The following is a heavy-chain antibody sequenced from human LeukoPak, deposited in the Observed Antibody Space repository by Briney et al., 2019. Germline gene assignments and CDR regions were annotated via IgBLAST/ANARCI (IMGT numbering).Heavy chain of an antibody. CDR3: ARRNGMDV. CDR1: GFTFSSYW. Sequence: GGSLRLSCAASGFTFSSYWMNWVRQAPGKGLVWVSRINIDGSSTNYADSVKGRFTISRDNAKNTLYLQMNSLKAEDTAVYYCARRNGMDVWGQGTTVTVSS. CDR2: INIDGSST. J-gene: IGHJ6*02. V-gene: IGHV3-74*01.